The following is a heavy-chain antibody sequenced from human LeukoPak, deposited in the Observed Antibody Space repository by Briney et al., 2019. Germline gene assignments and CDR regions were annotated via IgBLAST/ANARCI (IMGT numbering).Heavy chain of an antibody. Sequence: GGSLRLSCAASGLTFSDHGMHWVRQAPGKGLEWVAVIWYDGSKKYYADSVKGRFTISRDNSKNTLYLQMNSLRAEDTAVYYCARGGHEDSGSYPLGYWGQGTLVTVSS. J-gene: IGHJ4*02. V-gene: IGHV3-33*01. CDR1: GLTFSDHG. CDR3: ARGGHEDSGSYPLGY. CDR2: IWYDGSKK. D-gene: IGHD1-26*01.